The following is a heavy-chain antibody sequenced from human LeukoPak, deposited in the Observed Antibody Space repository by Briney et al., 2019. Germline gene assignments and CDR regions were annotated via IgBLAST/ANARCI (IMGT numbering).Heavy chain of an antibody. Sequence: PSETLSLTCTVSGGSISSSSYYWGWIRQPPGKGLEWIGIIYYSGSTYYNPSLKSRLTISVYTSKNQFSLKLSSVTATDTAVYYCARRGYCSSTSCYEYWFDPWGQGTLVTVSS. CDR1: GGSISSSSYY. J-gene: IGHJ5*02. CDR2: IYYSGST. D-gene: IGHD2-2*01. CDR3: ARRGYCSSTSCYEYWFDP. V-gene: IGHV4-39*01.